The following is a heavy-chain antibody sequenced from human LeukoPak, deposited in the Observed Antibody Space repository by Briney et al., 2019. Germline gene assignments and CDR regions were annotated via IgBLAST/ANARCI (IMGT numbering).Heavy chain of an antibody. CDR1: GNSLSELS. V-gene: IGHV1-24*01. D-gene: IGHD3-3*01. CDR2: FDPEEAKM. J-gene: IGHJ4*02. Sequence: GASVTVSCKVSGNSLSELSIQWVRQAPGKGLECMGGFDPEEAKMVNAQNFQGRVTMTEDTSTQTAYMELSGLTSDDTAVYYCTTRSGDFWSGFVNWGQGTLVTVSS. CDR3: TTRSGDFWSGFVN.